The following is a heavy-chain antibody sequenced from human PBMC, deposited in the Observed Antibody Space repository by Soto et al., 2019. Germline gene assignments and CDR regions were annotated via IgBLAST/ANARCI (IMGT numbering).Heavy chain of an antibody. V-gene: IGHV3-21*01. J-gene: IGHJ5*02. Sequence: PGGSLRLSCAAPGFTFSSYSMNWVRQAPGKGLEWVSSISSSSSYIYYADSVKGRFTISRDNAKNSLYLQMNSLRAEDTAVYYCARAGIAAAPKYNWFDPWGQGTLVTVSS. CDR2: ISSSSSYI. D-gene: IGHD6-13*01. CDR3: ARAGIAAAPKYNWFDP. CDR1: GFTFSSYS.